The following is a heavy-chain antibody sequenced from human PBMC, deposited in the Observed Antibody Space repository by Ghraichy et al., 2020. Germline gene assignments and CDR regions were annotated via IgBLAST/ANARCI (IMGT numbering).Heavy chain of an antibody. CDR3: AREEWLRSPYGDYYYYGMDV. CDR2: IKQDGSEK. V-gene: IGHV3-7*04. D-gene: IGHD5-12*01. J-gene: IGHJ6*02. Sequence: GGSLRLSCAASGFTFSSYWMSWVRQAPGKGLEWVANIKQDGSEKYYVDSVKGRFTISRDNAKNSLYLQMNSLRAEDTAVYYCAREEWLRSPYGDYYYYGMDVWGQGTTVTVSS. CDR1: GFTFSSYW.